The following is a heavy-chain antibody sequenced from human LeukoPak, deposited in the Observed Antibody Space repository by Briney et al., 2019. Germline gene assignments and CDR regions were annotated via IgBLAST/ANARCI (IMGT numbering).Heavy chain of an antibody. CDR2: IKQDGSEK. CDR3: AKDLAAVARGYFDY. Sequence: GGSLRLSCAPSGFTLSSYWMSWVRRAPGKGLEWVANIKQDGSEKYYADSVKGRFTISRDNSKNTLYLQMNSLRAEDTAVYYCAKDLAAVARGYFDYWGQGTLVTVSS. J-gene: IGHJ4*02. D-gene: IGHD6-19*01. CDR1: GFTLSSYW. V-gene: IGHV3-7*01.